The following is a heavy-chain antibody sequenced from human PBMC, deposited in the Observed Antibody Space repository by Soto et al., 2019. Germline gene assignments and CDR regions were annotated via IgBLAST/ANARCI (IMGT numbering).Heavy chain of an antibody. D-gene: IGHD1-1*01. CDR1: GFTFSMYW. J-gene: IGHJ4*02. CDR3: TRGPRSTSTGTGAF. Sequence: SLRLSCAASGFTFSMYWMHWVRQVPGKGPEWVSRINDDGSHTNYADSVKGRFTISRDNAKNTLYLQMNDLRAEDTAVYYCTRGPRSTSTGTGAFWGQGTLVTVSS. V-gene: IGHV3-74*01. CDR2: INDDGSHT.